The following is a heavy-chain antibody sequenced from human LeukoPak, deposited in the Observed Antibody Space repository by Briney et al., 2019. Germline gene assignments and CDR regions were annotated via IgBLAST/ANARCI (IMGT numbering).Heavy chain of an antibody. V-gene: IGHV4-39*01. CDR2: IYYSGST. Sequence: SETLSLTCTVSGGSISSSSYYWGWIRQPPGKGLEWIGSIYYSGSTYYNPSLKSRVTISVDTSKNQFSLKLSSVTAADTAVYYCASIAAARGVYWGQGTLVTVSS. CDR1: GGSISSSSYY. CDR3: ASIAAARGVY. D-gene: IGHD6-13*01. J-gene: IGHJ4*02.